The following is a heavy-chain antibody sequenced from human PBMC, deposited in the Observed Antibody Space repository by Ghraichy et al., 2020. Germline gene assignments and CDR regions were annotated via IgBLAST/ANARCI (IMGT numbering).Heavy chain of an antibody. CDR1: GFTFSSYS. CDR3: ASGGSPMLGGAFDI. CDR2: ISSSSSTI. J-gene: IGHJ3*02. V-gene: IGHV3-48*02. Sequence: GGSLRLSCAASGFTFSSYSMNWVRQAPGKGLEWVSYISSSSSTIYYADSVKGRFTISRDNAKNSLYLQMNSLRDEDTAVYYCASGGSPMLGGAFDIWGQGTMVTVSS. D-gene: IGHD2-15*01.